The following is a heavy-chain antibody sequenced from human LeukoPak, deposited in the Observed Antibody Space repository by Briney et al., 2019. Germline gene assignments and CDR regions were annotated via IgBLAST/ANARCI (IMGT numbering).Heavy chain of an antibody. CDR3: ARSDFWSGYYLDY. CDR2: INPNSGGT. CDR1: GYTFTGYY. J-gene: IGHJ4*02. V-gene: IGHV1-2*02. D-gene: IGHD3-3*01. Sequence: ASVKVSCKASGYTFTGYYMHWVRQAPGQGLEWMGWINPNSGGTNCAQKFQGRVTMTRDTSISTAYMELSRLRSDDTAVYYCARSDFWSGYYLDYWGQGTLVTVSS.